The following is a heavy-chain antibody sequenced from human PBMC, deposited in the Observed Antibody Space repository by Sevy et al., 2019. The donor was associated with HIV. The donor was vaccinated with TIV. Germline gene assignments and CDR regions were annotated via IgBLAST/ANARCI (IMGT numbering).Heavy chain of an antibody. Sequence: ASVKVSCKVFGYTLTQLSMHWVRQAPGKGLEWMGSFDPEDGETLYAQKLQGRVTLTEDTSADTAYMELNNLRSEDTAVYYCATTKDYYENSGCPFVYWGQGTLVTVSS. D-gene: IGHD3-22*01. CDR3: ATTKDYYENSGCPFVY. CDR2: FDPEDGET. V-gene: IGHV1-24*01. CDR1: GYTLTQLS. J-gene: IGHJ4*02.